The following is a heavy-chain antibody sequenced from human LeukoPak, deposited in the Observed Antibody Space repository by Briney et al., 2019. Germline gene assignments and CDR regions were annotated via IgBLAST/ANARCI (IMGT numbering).Heavy chain of an antibody. CDR3: AKGETVTTSPFDY. Sequence: PSETLSLTCAVSGASISHYYWNWLRQPPGKGLEWIGSIFYSEDANYNPSLKSRVTISVDTSKSQFSLTLTSVTAADTAVYYCAKGETVTTSPFDYWGQGILVTVSS. D-gene: IGHD4-17*01. J-gene: IGHJ4*02. CDR2: IFYSEDA. V-gene: IGHV4-59*01. CDR1: GASISHYY.